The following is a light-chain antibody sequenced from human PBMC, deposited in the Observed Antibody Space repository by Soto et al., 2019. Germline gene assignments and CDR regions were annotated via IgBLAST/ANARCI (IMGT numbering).Light chain of an antibody. CDR3: QQYYSTPYT. CDR2: WAS. J-gene: IGKJ2*01. Sequence: DIVMTQSPDSLAVSLGERATINCKSSQSVLYSSNNKNYLAWYQQKPGHPPKLLIYWASTRESGVPDRFSGSGSGKDFTLTISRLQAEEVAVYSCQQYYSTPYTFGQGTKLEIK. CDR1: QSVLYSSNNKNY. V-gene: IGKV4-1*01.